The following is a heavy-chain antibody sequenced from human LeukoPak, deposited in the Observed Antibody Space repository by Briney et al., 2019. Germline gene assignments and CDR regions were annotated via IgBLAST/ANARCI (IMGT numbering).Heavy chain of an antibody. D-gene: IGHD6-19*01. V-gene: IGHV3-48*02. Sequence: GGSLRLSCAASGFTFSSYSMNWVRQAPGKGLEWVSYISSNNSTIYYADSVKGRFTISRDNAKNSLYLQMNSLRDEDTAVYYCARGEYSSGWRPFYYYYGMDVWGQGTTVTVSS. CDR1: GFTFSSYS. CDR2: ISSNNSTI. J-gene: IGHJ6*02. CDR3: ARGEYSSGWRPFYYYYGMDV.